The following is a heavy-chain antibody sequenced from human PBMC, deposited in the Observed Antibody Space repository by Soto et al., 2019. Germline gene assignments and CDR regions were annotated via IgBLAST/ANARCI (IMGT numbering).Heavy chain of an antibody. D-gene: IGHD4-17*01. CDR2: IKSKTDGGTT. V-gene: IGHV3-15*01. J-gene: IGHJ4*02. Sequence: EVQLVEAGGDLVKPGGSLRLSCAASGFTFSNAWMSWVRQAPGKGLEWVGRIKSKTDGGTTDYAAPVKGRFTISRDDSKNTLYLQMNSLKTEDTAVYYCTTGGPVTRRRPLDYWGQGTLVTVSS. CDR1: GFTFSNAW. CDR3: TTGGPVTRRRPLDY.